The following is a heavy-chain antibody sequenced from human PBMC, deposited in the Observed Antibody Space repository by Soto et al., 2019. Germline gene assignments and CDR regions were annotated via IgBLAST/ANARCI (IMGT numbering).Heavy chain of an antibody. CDR3: ARADCTGAYCYSWPFNYGVDV. CDR1: GFTFNTYG. J-gene: IGHJ6*02. V-gene: IGHV3-33*08. Sequence: QVQLVESGGGVVQPGGSLRLSCTTSGFTFNTYGMHWVRQAPGKGLEWVAIIWYDGSNKYYADCVKGRFTISRDNSKNTLYLQMNRLRAEDTALYYCARADCTGAYCYSWPFNYGVDVWGQGTTVTVSS. D-gene: IGHD2-15*01. CDR2: IWYDGSNK.